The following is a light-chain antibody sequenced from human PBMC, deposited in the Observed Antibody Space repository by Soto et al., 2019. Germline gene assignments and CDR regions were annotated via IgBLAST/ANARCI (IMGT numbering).Light chain of an antibody. J-gene: IGKJ1*01. Sequence: EIVLTQAPGTLSLSTGERATLSCRASQRVSNSWIAWYQHKPGQAPRLLIYGASSRAAGIPDRFSGGGSGTDFTLTITRLEPEDSAVFYCQQYGSPPWTFGQGTKVDIK. CDR2: GAS. CDR3: QQYGSPPWT. CDR1: QRVSNSW. V-gene: IGKV3-20*01.